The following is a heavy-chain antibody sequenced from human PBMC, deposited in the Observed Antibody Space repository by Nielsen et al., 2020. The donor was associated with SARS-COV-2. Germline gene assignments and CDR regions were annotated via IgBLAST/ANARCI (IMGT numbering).Heavy chain of an antibody. CDR1: GFTFSSYS. CDR3: ARVDCSGGSCYVGYYYYGMDV. Sequence: GESLKISCAASGFTFSSYSMNWVRQAQGKGLEWVSYISSSSSTIYYADSVKGRFTISRDNAKNSLYLQMNSLRDEDTAVYYCARVDCSGGSCYVGYYYYGMDVWGQGTTVTVSS. J-gene: IGHJ6*02. V-gene: IGHV3-48*02. CDR2: ISSSSSTI. D-gene: IGHD2-15*01.